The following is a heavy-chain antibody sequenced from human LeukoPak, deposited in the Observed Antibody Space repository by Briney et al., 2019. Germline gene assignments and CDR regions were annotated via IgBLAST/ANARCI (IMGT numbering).Heavy chain of an antibody. D-gene: IGHD4-17*01. CDR3: ARQPGYGDYYFDY. CDR2: IYPGDSDT. V-gene: IGHV5-51*01. CDR1: GYSFNTYW. J-gene: IGHJ4*02. Sequence: GESLKISCQGSGYSFNTYWIAWVRQMPGKGLEWMGIIYPGDSDTRYSPSFQGQVTVSADKSISTAYLQWSSLKASDTAMYYCARQPGYGDYYFDYWGQGTLVTVSS.